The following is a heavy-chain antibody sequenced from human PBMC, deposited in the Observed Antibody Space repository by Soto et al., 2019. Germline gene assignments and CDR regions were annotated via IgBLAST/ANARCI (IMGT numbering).Heavy chain of an antibody. J-gene: IGHJ5*02. Sequence: EVQLEESGGGLVQPGGSLRLSCAASGFTFSNQSMKWVRQAPGKGLEWVSYISSSSSNIIYADSVKGRFTISRDNAKKSLYLQMNSLRDEDTAVYYCERDAYSSGWYTWFDPWGQGTLVTVSS. CDR2: ISSSSSNI. CDR1: GFTFSNQS. CDR3: ERDAYSSGWYTWFDP. V-gene: IGHV3-48*02. D-gene: IGHD6-19*01.